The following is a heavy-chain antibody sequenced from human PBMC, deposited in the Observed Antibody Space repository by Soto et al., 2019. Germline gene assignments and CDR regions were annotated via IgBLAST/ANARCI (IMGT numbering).Heavy chain of an antibody. Sequence: QVQLQQWGAGLVKPSETLSLSCAVYGQSFSGHSWDWIRQPPGKGLEWIGEINESGSTYYNPSLKSRVTISTDTSKNQFSLKLSSVSAAVTAAYFCARGSGIVALPGELEDVNYDYWGQGTLVNVSS. CDR3: ARGSGIVALPGELEDVNYDY. D-gene: IGHD1-1*01. J-gene: IGHJ4*02. CDR1: GQSFSGHS. V-gene: IGHV4-34*01. CDR2: INESGST.